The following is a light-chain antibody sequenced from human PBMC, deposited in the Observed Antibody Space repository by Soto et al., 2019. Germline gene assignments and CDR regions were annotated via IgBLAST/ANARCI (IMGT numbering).Light chain of an antibody. CDR1: QSVSSNY. J-gene: IGKJ2*01. CDR3: QQYANLYT. Sequence: EIVLTQSPGTLSLSPGERATLSCRASQSVSSNYLAWYQQKPGQAPRLLIYGAASRATGIPDRFSGSGSGTDFTLTISRLEPEDFAVYHCQQYANLYTFGQGTKREIK. V-gene: IGKV3-20*01. CDR2: GAA.